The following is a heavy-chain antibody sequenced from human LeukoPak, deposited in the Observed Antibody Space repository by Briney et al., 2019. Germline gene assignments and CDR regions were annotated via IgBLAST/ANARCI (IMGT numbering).Heavy chain of an antibody. J-gene: IGHJ5*02. V-gene: IGHV1-8*01. Sequence: ASVKVSCKASGYTFTSYDMNWVRQATGQGLEWMGWMNPNSGNTGYAQKFQGRVTMTRNTSISTAYMELSSLRSEDTAVYYCARGHYVLRFLETNWFDPWGQGTLVTVSS. CDR3: ARGHYVLRFLETNWFDP. CDR1: GYTFTSYD. CDR2: MNPNSGNT. D-gene: IGHD3-3*01.